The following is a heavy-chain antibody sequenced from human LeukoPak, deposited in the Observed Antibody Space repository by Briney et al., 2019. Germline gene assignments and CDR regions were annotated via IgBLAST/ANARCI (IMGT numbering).Heavy chain of an antibody. CDR2: ISAYNANT. V-gene: IGHV1-18*01. CDR3: ARDIGDQRGNYFDY. D-gene: IGHD1-14*01. Sequence: ASVKVSCKASGYSFTTYGISWVRQAPGQGLEWMGWISAYNANTNYAQKLQGRVTMTTDTSTSTAYMELRSLRSDDTAVYYCARDIGDQRGNYFDYWGQGTLVTVSS. J-gene: IGHJ4*02. CDR1: GYSFTTYG.